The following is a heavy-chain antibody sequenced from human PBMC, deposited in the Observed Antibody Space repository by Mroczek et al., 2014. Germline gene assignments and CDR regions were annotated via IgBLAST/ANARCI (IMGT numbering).Heavy chain of an antibody. CDR1: GGSFSGYY. V-gene: IGHV4-34*01. CDR3: ARVSTVTPNWFDP. CDR2: INHSGST. Sequence: QVQLQESGAGLLKPSETLSLTCAVYGGSFSGYYWSWIRQPPGKELEWIGEINHSGSTNYNPSLKSRVTISVDTSKNQFSLKLSSVTAADTAVYYCARVSTVTPNWFDPWGQGTLVTVSS. D-gene: IGHD4-11*01. J-gene: IGHJ5*02.